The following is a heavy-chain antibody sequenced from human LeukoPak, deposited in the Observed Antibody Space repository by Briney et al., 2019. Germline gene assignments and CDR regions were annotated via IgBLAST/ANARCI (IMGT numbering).Heavy chain of an antibody. CDR1: GYTLTSYF. Sequence: RASVKVSCKASGYTLTSYFIHWVRQAPGQGPEWMGIINPSGGSTSYSQKFQGRVTMTRDTSTSTVYMELSSLRSEGTAVYYCARDQDWNYAFDIWGQGTMVTVSS. CDR2: INPSGGST. D-gene: IGHD1-7*01. J-gene: IGHJ3*02. V-gene: IGHV1-46*01. CDR3: ARDQDWNYAFDI.